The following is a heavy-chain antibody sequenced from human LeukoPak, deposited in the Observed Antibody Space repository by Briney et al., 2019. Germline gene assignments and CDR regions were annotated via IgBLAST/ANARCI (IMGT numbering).Heavy chain of an antibody. CDR1: GFIFSSYG. CDR3: ARGGEFEAFDI. D-gene: IGHD3-16*01. Sequence: GGSLRLSCAAPGFIFSSYGMNWVRQAPGKGLEWVAIIWFDGSNKYYADSVKGRFTISRDNSKNTLYLQMNSLRAEDTAVYYCARGGEFEAFDIWGQGTMVTVSS. J-gene: IGHJ3*02. V-gene: IGHV3-33*01. CDR2: IWFDGSNK.